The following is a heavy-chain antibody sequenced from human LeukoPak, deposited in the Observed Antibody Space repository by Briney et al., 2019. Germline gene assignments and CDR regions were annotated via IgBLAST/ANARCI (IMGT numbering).Heavy chain of an antibody. CDR1: GFTFSSYW. CDR2: IKQDGSEK. D-gene: IGHD3-10*01. V-gene: IGHV3-7*03. CDR3: AKEGFGSGEAY. Sequence: GSLRLSCAASGFTFSSYWMSWVRQAPGKGLEWVANIKQDGSEKYYVDSVKGHFTISRDNSKNTLYLQMNSLRAEDTAVYYCAKEGFGSGEAYWGQGTLVTVSS. J-gene: IGHJ4*02.